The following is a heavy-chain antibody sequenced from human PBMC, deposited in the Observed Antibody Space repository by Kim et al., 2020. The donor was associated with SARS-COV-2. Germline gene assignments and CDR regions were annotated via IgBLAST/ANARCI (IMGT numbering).Heavy chain of an antibody. V-gene: IGHV4-39*07. Sequence: SETLSLTCTVSGGSISSSSYYWGWIRQPPGKGLEWIGSIYYSGSTYYNPSLKSRVTISVDTSKNQFSLKLSSVTAADTAVYYCAREGVLRYFDWSEDYYYYYGMDVWGQGTTVTVSS. D-gene: IGHD3-9*01. CDR2: IYYSGST. CDR1: GGSISSSSYY. CDR3: AREGVLRYFDWSEDYYYYYGMDV. J-gene: IGHJ6*02.